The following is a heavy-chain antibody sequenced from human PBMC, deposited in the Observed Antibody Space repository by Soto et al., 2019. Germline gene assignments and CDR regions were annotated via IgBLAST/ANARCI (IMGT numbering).Heavy chain of an antibody. J-gene: IGHJ5*02. CDR3: ARVPDR. V-gene: IGHV4-30-2*01. CDR2: IYHSGST. CDR1: GGSISSSSYY. Sequence: SETLSFTCSVSGGSISSSSYYWSWIRQPPGKGLEWIGYIYHSGSTYYNPSLKSRVTISVDRSKNQFSLKLSSVTAADTAVYYCARVPDRWGQGTLVTVSS. D-gene: IGHD2-2*01.